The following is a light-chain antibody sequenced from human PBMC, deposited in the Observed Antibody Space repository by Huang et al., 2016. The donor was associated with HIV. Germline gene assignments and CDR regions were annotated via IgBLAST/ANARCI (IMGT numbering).Light chain of an antibody. CDR2: LGS. CDR3: MQALQTPRT. V-gene: IGKV2-28*01. CDR1: QSLLHSDGYNY. J-gene: IGKJ4*01. Sequence: DIVMTQSPLSLPVTPGESASISCWSSQSLLHSDGYNYLDWYLQRPGQSPQLLIYLGSNRASGVPDRFSGSGSGTDFTLKISRLEAEDVGVYYCMQALQTPRTFGGGTKVEIK.